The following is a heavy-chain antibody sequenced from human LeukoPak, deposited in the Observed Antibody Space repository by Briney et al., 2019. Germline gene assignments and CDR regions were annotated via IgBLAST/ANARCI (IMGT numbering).Heavy chain of an antibody. CDR3: ARGLTDWPSYYYYMDV. D-gene: IGHD3/OR15-3a*01. CDR1: GGSISSGSYY. Sequence: TSETLSLTCTVSGGSISSGSYYWSWIRQPAGKGLEWIGRIYTSGSTNYNPSLKSRVTISVDTSKNQFSLKLSSVTAADTAVYYCARGLTDWPSYYYYMDVWGKGTTVTVSS. CDR2: IYTSGST. J-gene: IGHJ6*03. V-gene: IGHV4-61*02.